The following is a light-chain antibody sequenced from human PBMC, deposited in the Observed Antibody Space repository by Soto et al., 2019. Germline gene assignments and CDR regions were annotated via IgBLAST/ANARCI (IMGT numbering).Light chain of an antibody. J-gene: IGLJ2*01. CDR1: SSDVGAYNY. Sequence: QSALTQPASVSESPGQSITISCTGTSSDVGAYNYVSWYQQHPGKAPKLMIYDVSNRPSGVSNRFSGSKSGNTASLTISGLQAEDEADYYCSSYTTTTTLVFGGGTQLTVL. CDR2: DVS. V-gene: IGLV2-14*01. CDR3: SSYTTTTTLV.